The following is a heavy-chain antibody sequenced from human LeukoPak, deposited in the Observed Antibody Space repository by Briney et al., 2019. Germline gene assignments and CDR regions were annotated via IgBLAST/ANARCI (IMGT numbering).Heavy chain of an antibody. CDR2: IRYDESDK. Sequence: GGSLRLSCAASGFTFSRYGMHWVRQAPGKGLEWVAFIRYDESDKKYKDSVKGRFAVSKDNSKNTLSLQMHSLRVEDTAVYYCATHYYASGNYYNPIFYWGQGALVTVS. J-gene: IGHJ4*02. V-gene: IGHV3-30*02. CDR1: GFTFSRYG. D-gene: IGHD3-10*01. CDR3: ATHYYASGNYYNPIFY.